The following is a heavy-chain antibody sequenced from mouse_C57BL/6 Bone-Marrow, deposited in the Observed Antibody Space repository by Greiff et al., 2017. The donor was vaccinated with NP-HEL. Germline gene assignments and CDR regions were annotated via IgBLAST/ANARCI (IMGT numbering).Heavy chain of an antibody. Sequence: QVQLQQPGAELVRPGTSVKLSCKASGYTFTSYWMHWVKQRPGQGLEWIGVIDPSDSYTNYIQKFKGKATLTVDTSSSTAYMQLSSLTSEDSAVYYCARSVGLLRAYWGQGTLVTVSA. CDR3: ARSVGLLRAY. CDR1: GYTFTSYW. V-gene: IGHV1-59*01. J-gene: IGHJ3*01. CDR2: IDPSDSYT. D-gene: IGHD2-3*01.